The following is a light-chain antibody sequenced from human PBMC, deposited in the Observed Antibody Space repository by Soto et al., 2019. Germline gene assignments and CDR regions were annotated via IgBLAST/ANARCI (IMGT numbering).Light chain of an antibody. CDR3: ENWDSHTQV. CDR2: LEGSGNY. J-gene: IGLJ3*02. CDR1: SGNISFL. Sequence: QAVVTQSASASASLGSSVKLTCTLSSGNISFLIALHQQQPGKAPRYLMRLEGSGNYNKGSGVPDRFSGSSSGADRYLTISNLQYEDEAYYYWENWDSHTQVFGGGTKVTVL. V-gene: IGLV4-60*02.